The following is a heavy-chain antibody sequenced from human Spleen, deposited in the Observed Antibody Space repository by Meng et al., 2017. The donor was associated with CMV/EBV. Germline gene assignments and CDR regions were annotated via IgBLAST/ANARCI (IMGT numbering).Heavy chain of an antibody. V-gene: IGHV3-21*01. Sequence: LSLTCAASGFTVSSNYMTWVRQAPGKGLEWVSSITGDSTYKHYADSLKGRFTISRDNAKNSLYLQMNSLRAEDTAVYYCARDSDDYDFWSAYYTDAFDFWGQGTMVTVSS. CDR1: GFTVSSNY. CDR2: ITGDSTYK. CDR3: ARDSDDYDFWSAYYTDAFDF. D-gene: IGHD3-3*01. J-gene: IGHJ3*01.